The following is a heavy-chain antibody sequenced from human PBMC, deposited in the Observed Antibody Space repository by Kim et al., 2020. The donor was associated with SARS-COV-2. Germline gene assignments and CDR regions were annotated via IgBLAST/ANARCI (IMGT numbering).Heavy chain of an antibody. CDR1: GGTFSSYA. CDR2: IIPIFGTA. V-gene: IGHV1-69*13. Sequence: SVKVSCKASGGTFSSYAISWVRQAPGQGLEWMGGIIPIFGTANYAQKFQGRVTMTEDESTSTAYMELSSQRAEDTAVYYCARGMRTGTPLWYYYYGMDVWGQGTTVTVSS. CDR3: ARGMRTGTPLWYYYYGMDV. D-gene: IGHD1-7*01. J-gene: IGHJ6*02.